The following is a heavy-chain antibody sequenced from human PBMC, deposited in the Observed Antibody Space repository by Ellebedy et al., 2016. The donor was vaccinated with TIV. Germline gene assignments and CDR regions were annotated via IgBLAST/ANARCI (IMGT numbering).Heavy chain of an antibody. Sequence: PGGSLRLSCAASGFTFSSYGMHWVRQAPGKGLEWVAFIRYDGSNKYYADSVKGRFTISRDNSKNTLYLQMNSLRAEDTAVYYCAKEQEPAVAADYWGQGTLVTVSS. V-gene: IGHV3-30*02. CDR3: AKEQEPAVAADY. J-gene: IGHJ4*02. D-gene: IGHD6-19*01. CDR2: IRYDGSNK. CDR1: GFTFSSYG.